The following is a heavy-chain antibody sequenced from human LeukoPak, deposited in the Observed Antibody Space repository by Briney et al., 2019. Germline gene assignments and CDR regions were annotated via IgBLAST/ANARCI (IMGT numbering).Heavy chain of an antibody. CDR1: GGSISGYY. J-gene: IGHJ4*02. CDR2: IHDTGNT. Sequence: SETLSLTCTVSGGSISGYYWSWIRQPPGKGLEWIGHIHDTGNTKYNPSLESRVTISVDTSKNQFSLKLNSVTAADTAVYYCARHDNTGWYVFAYWGQGTQVTVSS. V-gene: IGHV4-59*08. D-gene: IGHD6-19*01. CDR3: ARHDNTGWYVFAY.